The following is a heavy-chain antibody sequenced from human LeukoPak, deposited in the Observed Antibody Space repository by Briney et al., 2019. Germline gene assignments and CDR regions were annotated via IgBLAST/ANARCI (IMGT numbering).Heavy chain of an antibody. J-gene: IGHJ6*02. Sequence: GGSLRLSCAASGFTFSSNAMNWVRQAPGKGLEWVSRISGSGRNTYYADSVKGRFTISRDNSKNTLHLQMNSLRVEDTAVYYCAKASCGGECYYAMDDWGQGTTVTVSS. CDR1: GFTFSSNA. CDR2: ISGSGRNT. V-gene: IGHV3-23*01. D-gene: IGHD2-21*01. CDR3: AKASCGGECYYAMDD.